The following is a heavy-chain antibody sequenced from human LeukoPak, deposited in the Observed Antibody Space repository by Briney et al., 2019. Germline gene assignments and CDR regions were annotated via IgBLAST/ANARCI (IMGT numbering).Heavy chain of an antibody. V-gene: IGHV4-39*01. CDR2: IYYSGST. Sequence: PSETLSLTCTVSGGSISSSSYYWGWIRQPPGKGLEWIGGIYYSGSTYYNPSLKSRVTISVDKSKNQFSLKLSSVTAADTAVYYCARSGVYDYVWGSYRSHSYFDYWGQGTLVTVSS. CDR3: ARSGVYDYVWGSYRSHSYFDY. D-gene: IGHD3-16*02. CDR1: GGSISSSSYY. J-gene: IGHJ4*02.